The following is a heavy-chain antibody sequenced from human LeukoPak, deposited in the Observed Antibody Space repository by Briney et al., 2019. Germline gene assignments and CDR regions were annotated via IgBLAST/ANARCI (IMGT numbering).Heavy chain of an antibody. CDR3: ARVVVFGVVSSDYYYYYMDV. V-gene: IGHV4-61*02. J-gene: IGHJ6*03. CDR1: GGSISSGSYY. CDR2: IYSGGST. D-gene: IGHD3-3*01. Sequence: SETLSLTCTVSGGSISSGSYYWSWIRQPAGKGLEWIGRIYSGGSTNYNPPLKSRATMSVDTSKNQFSLKLSSVTAADTAVYYCARVVVFGVVSSDYYYYYMDVWGKGTTVTVSS.